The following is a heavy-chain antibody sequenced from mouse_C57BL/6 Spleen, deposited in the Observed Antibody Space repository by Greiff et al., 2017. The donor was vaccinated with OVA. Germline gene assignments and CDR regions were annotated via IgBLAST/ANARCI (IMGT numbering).Heavy chain of an antibody. CDR3: AKNWDGDYFDY. CDR1: GYAFTNYL. D-gene: IGHD4-1*01. Sequence: VQLQESGAELVRPGTSVKVSCKASGYAFTNYLIAWVKQRPGQGLEWIGVINPGSGGTNYNEKFKGKATLTADKSSSTAYMQLRSLTSEEAAVYFCAKNWDGDYFDYWGQGTTLTVSS. V-gene: IGHV1-54*01. J-gene: IGHJ2*01. CDR2: INPGSGGT.